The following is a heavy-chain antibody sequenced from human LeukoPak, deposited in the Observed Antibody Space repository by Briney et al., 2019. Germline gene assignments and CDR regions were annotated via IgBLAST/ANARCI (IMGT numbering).Heavy chain of an antibody. J-gene: IGHJ4*02. Sequence: GGSLRLSCAASGFTFSSYNMNWVRQAPGKGLEWVSSITSSSSYIYYADSVKGRFTISRDNAKNSLYLQINSLRAEDTAVYYCAKNFYGSGSYLEGRFDYWGQGTLVTVSS. CDR3: AKNFYGSGSYLEGRFDY. V-gene: IGHV3-21*01. CDR1: GFTFSSYN. CDR2: ITSSSSYI. D-gene: IGHD3-10*01.